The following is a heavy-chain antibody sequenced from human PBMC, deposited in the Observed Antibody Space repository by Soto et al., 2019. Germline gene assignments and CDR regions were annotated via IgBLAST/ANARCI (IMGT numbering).Heavy chain of an antibody. CDR1: GFTVSSNY. J-gene: IGHJ4*02. CDR3: ARYSYGRPFDY. CDR2: IYSGGST. Sequence: GGSLRLSCAASGFTVSSNYMSWVRQAPGKGLEWVSVIYSGGSTYYADSVKGRFTISRDNSKNTLYLQMNSLRAEDTAVYYCARYSYGRPFDYWGQGTLVTVSS. D-gene: IGHD5-18*01. V-gene: IGHV3-53*01.